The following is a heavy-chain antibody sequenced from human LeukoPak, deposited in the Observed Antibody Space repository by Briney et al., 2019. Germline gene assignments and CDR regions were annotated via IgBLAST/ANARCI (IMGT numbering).Heavy chain of an antibody. V-gene: IGHV4-39*07. Sequence: SETLSLTCTVSGGSISGSSYYWGWIRQPPGKGLEWIGSIYYSGSTYYNPSLKSRVTISVDTSKNQFSLKLSSVTAADTAVYYCARGVDTAMDFDYWGQGTLVTVSS. J-gene: IGHJ4*02. D-gene: IGHD5-18*01. CDR3: ARGVDTAMDFDY. CDR1: GGSISGSSYY. CDR2: IYYSGST.